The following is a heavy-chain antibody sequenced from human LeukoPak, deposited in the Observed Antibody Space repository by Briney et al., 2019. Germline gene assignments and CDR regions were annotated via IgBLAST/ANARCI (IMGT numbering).Heavy chain of an antibody. CDR1: GGSISSSDYY. D-gene: IGHD6-19*01. J-gene: IGHJ4*02. CDR2: MFYNGAT. V-gene: IGHV4-39*07. Sequence: SETLSLTCSVSGGSISSSDYYWGWIRQPPGKGLEWIGTMFYNGATKSNPSLSSRVTMSIDASKNQFSLKLRSVTAADTAVYYCAREARFALPVVGSGDYWGQGTLVTVSS. CDR3: AREARFALPVVGSGDY.